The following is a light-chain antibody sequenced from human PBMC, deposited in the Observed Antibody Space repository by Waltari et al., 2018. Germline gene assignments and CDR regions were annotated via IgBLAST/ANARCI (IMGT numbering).Light chain of an antibody. V-gene: IGKV4-1*01. Sequence: DIVMTQSPESLAVSLGEGATTNCTSSQNILYSPRNKNPLAWYQQKPGQPPKLLIDGASTREAGVPDRFSGSWAGTDFTLTISSLQAEDVAVYYCQQYYNSWTFGQGTKVEIK. CDR1: QNILYSPRNKNP. CDR2: GAS. CDR3: QQYYNSWT. J-gene: IGKJ1*01.